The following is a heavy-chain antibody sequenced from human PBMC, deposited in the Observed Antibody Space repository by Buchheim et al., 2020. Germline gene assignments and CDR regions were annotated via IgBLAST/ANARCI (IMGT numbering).Heavy chain of an antibody. CDR1: GGTFSSYA. V-gene: IGHV1-69*04. Sequence: QVQLVQSGAEVKKPGSSVKVSCKASGGTFSSYAISWVRQAPGQGLEWMGRIIPILGIANYAQKFQGRVTITADNSTTTAYMELSSLRSEDTAVYYCARVWYGDYDHGAYMDVWGQGTT. CDR2: IIPILGIA. D-gene: IGHD4-17*01. CDR3: ARVWYGDYDHGAYMDV. J-gene: IGHJ6*02.